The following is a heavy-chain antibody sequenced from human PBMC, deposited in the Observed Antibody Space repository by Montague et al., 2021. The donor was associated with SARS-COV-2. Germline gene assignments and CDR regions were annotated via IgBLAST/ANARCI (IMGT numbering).Heavy chain of an antibody. J-gene: IGHJ3*01. Sequence: SLRLSYAPSGFTFDNLALSWVRQAPGKGLEWVSTIGDVHQTFYADSVKGRFTISRDNSKNKLFLQMDRLRAEDTATYFCAKDLFRFNGIFDPFDLWGHGTVVTVS. CDR1: GFTFDNLA. CDR2: IGDVHQT. D-gene: IGHD3-3*01. CDR3: AKDLFRFNGIFDPFDL. V-gene: IGHV3-23*01.